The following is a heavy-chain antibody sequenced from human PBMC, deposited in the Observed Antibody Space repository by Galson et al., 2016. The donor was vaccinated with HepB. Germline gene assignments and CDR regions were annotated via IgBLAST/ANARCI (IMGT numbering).Heavy chain of an antibody. CDR2: VSGSGSRT. Sequence: SLRLSCAASGFTFSNFAMNWVRQAPGKGLEWVSSVSGSGSRTSLADSVKGRFTISRDNSKNTLFLQLNSLRAEDTAVYYCAKSHVMVRYYYGSWGQGTLVTVSS. V-gene: IGHV3-23*01. D-gene: IGHD3-10*01. CDR3: AKSHVMVRYYYGS. J-gene: IGHJ4*02. CDR1: GFTFSNFA.